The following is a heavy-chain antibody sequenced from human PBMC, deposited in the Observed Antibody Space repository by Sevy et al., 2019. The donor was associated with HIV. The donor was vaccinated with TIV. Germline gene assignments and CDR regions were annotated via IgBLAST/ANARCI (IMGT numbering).Heavy chain of an antibody. D-gene: IGHD3-10*01. J-gene: IGHJ6*03. V-gene: IGHV3-33*06. CDR1: GFTFSNYG. CDR2: IWNDGSNK. Sequence: GGSLRLSCAASGFTFSNYGMHWVRQAPGKGLEWVAVIWNDGSNKYYADSVKGRFTISRDNSKNTLYLQMNSLRVEDTAVYYCAKDGKPVLLWFGESEGVRGTDYYYYMDVWGKGTTVTVSS. CDR3: AKDGKPVLLWFGESEGVRGTDYYYYMDV.